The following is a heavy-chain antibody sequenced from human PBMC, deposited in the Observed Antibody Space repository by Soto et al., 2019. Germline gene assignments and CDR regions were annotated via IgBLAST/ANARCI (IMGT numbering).Heavy chain of an antibody. CDR3: ARGGGNFDQ. Sequence: VQLVESGGGFVQPGGSLRLTCAASGFSLRGYSMSWVRQARGKGPEWVANIKQDGSDINYVDSVRGRFSISRDNAKNLLVLQKNSLRAEDTAGYYCARGGGNFDQWGQGTLVTVSS. CDR2: IKQDGSDI. V-gene: IGHV3-7*04. J-gene: IGHJ4*02. D-gene: IGHD3-16*01. CDR1: GFSLRGYS.